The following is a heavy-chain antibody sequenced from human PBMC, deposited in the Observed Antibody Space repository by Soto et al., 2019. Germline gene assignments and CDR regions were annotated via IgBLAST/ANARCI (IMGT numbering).Heavy chain of an antibody. CDR2: IYYSGST. CDR1: GGSISSSNW. D-gene: IGHD6-19*01. J-gene: IGHJ6*02. V-gene: IGHV4-39*07. Sequence: SETLSLTCAVSGGSISSSNWWSWIRQPPGKGLEWIGSIYYSGSTYYNPSLKSRVTISVDTSKDQFSLKLSSVTAADTAVYYCARDFTDSSGPTLGMGVWGQGTTVTVS. CDR3: ARDFTDSSGPTLGMGV.